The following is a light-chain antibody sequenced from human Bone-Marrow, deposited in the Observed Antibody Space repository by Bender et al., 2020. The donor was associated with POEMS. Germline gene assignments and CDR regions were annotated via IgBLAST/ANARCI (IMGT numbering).Light chain of an antibody. CDR2: QVN. V-gene: IGLV2-18*02. CDR1: SGDVGSHGL. CDR3: SSYAGSDTLI. Sequence: QSALTQPPSVSGSPGQSVTISCTGTSGDVGSHGLVSWYQQSPGTDPKLLIYQVNLRPSGVPDRFSGSKSGNTASLTLSGLQAEDEADYYCSSYAGSDTLIFGGGTKLTVL. J-gene: IGLJ2*01.